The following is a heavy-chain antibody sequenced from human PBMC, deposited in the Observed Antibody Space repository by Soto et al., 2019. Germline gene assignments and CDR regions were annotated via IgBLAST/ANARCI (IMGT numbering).Heavy chain of an antibody. J-gene: IGHJ3*02. D-gene: IGHD3-9*01. CDR3: ARGAISRDYDILTGYYKFDAFDI. Sequence: VNVSCKASGGTFDSYSICWVRQETGQGLEWMGRIIPILGIANYAQKFQGRVTIIADKSTSTAYMELSSLRSEDTAVYYCARGAISRDYDILTGYYKFDAFDIWGQGTMVTVSS. CDR1: GGTFDSYS. CDR2: IIPILGIA. V-gene: IGHV1-69*04.